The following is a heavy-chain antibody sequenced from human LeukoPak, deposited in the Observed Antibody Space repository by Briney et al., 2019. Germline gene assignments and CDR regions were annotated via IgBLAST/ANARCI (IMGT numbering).Heavy chain of an antibody. CDR3: ARSDPYYGAHGDY. V-gene: IGHV1-46*01. CDR2: INPSGGST. Sequence: GASXKVSCKASGYTFTSYYMHWVGQAPGQGREWMGIINPSGGSTSNAQKFQGRGTITRDTSKRKVYMEMSSLRSEDTAVYYCARSDPYYGAHGDYWGRGTLVTVSS. J-gene: IGHJ4*02. CDR1: GYTFTSYY. D-gene: IGHD4-17*01.